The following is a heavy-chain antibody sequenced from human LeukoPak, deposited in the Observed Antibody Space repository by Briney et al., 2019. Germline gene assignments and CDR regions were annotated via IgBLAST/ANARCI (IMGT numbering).Heavy chain of an antibody. D-gene: IGHD5-18*01. Sequence: GRSLRLSCAASGFTFDDYAMHWVRQAPGKGLEWVSGISWNSGSIGYADSVKGRFTISRDNAKNSLYLQMNSLRAEDTALYYCAKDYTAMARGMEYWGQGTLVTVSS. J-gene: IGHJ4*02. CDR3: AKDYTAMARGMEY. CDR1: GFTFDDYA. CDR2: ISWNSGSI. V-gene: IGHV3-9*01.